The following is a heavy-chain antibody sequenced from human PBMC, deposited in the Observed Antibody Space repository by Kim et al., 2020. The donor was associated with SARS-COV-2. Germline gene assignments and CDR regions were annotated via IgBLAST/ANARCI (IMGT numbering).Heavy chain of an antibody. CDR2: IKQDGSEK. CDR1: AFTFSSHW. CDR3: ARLYYDSSGYYYIDY. J-gene: IGHJ4*01. V-gene: IGHV3-7*05. Sequence: GGSLRLSCAASAFTFSSHWMTWVRQAPGKGLEWVANIKQDGSEKHYVDSVKGRFTISRDNAKNSLYLQMDSLRAEDTAVYYCARLYYDSSGYYYIDYWG. D-gene: IGHD3-22*01.